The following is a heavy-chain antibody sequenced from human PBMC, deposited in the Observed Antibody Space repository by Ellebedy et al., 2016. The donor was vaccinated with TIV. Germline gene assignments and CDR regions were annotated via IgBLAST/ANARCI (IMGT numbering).Heavy chain of an antibody. Sequence: SETLSLTCTVSGGSITNYYWSWIRQPPGKGLEWIGYVYYSGSTNYNPFLKSRVTISVDTSKNQFSLKLSSVTAADTAVYYCARHDYADPYLDKWGQGTLATVSS. CDR1: GGSITNYY. D-gene: IGHD4-17*01. V-gene: IGHV4-59*08. CDR3: ARHDYADPYLDK. J-gene: IGHJ4*02. CDR2: VYYSGST.